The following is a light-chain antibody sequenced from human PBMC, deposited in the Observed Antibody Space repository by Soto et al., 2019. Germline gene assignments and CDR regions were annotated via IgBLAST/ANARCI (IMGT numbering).Light chain of an antibody. Sequence: QSALTQPPSASGSPGQSVTISCTGTSSDVGGYNYVSWYHQHPGKAPQLMIYEVTKLPSGVPARFSASKSGNTASLTVSGLQAEDEADYYCSSYAGSNNLVFGTGTKLTVL. CDR2: EVT. J-gene: IGLJ1*01. CDR3: SSYAGSNNLV. CDR1: SSDVGGYNY. V-gene: IGLV2-8*01.